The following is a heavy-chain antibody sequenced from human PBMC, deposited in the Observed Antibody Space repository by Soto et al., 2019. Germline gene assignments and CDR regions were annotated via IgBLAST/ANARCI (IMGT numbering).Heavy chain of an antibody. CDR1: GDTFNKYT. CDR2: IIPIYGTA. V-gene: IGHV1-69*01. J-gene: IGHJ2*01. Sequence: QVQLVQSGAEVKEPGSSVKVSCKVSGDTFNKYTINWVRQAPGQGLEWMAGIIPIYGTAKYALKFHDRIKVTADESTATAYMELNSLTSEDTAIYYCARDGHGYNYWYFDLWGRGTLITVSS. CDR3: ARDGHGYNYWYFDL. D-gene: IGHD5-12*01.